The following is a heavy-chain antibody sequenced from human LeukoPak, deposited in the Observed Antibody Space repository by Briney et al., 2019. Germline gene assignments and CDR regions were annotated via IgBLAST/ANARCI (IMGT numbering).Heavy chain of an antibody. V-gene: IGHV3-23*01. Sequence: GGSLRLSCAASGFTFSSYAMSWVRQAPGKGLEWVSAISGSGGSTYYADSVKGRFTISRDNSKNTLYLQMNSLRAEDTAVYYCAKDHSLVQYYYYMDVWGKGTTVTVSS. J-gene: IGHJ6*03. CDR3: AKDHSLVQYYYYMDV. CDR2: ISGSGGST. D-gene: IGHD3-10*01. CDR1: GFTFSSYA.